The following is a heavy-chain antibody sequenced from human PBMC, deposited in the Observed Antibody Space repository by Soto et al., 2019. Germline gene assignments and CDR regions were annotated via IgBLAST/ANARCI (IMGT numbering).Heavy chain of an antibody. D-gene: IGHD3-3*01. CDR2: IYYSGST. Sequence: SETLSLTCTVSGGSISSYYWSWIRQPPGKGLEWIGYIYYSGSTNYNPSLKSRVTISVDTSKNQFSLKLSSVTAADTAVYYCASYDFWGDYYMDVWGKGTTVTVSS. CDR3: ASYDFWGDYYMDV. J-gene: IGHJ6*03. V-gene: IGHV4-59*01. CDR1: GGSISSYY.